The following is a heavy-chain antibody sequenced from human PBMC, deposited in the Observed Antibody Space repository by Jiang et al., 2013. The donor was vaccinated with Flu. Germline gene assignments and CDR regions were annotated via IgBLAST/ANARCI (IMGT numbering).Heavy chain of an antibody. Sequence: GLVKPSETLSLTCIVSGDSMGSSYWSWIRQPPGKGLEWIGYIHSNGDTNYNPSLKSRVTLSMDTSKNQFSLKLSSVTAADTAVYYCARALDYGGNPVIVYWGQGTLVTVSS. V-gene: IGHV4-59*13. CDR2: IHSNGDT. D-gene: IGHD4-23*01. CDR3: ARALDYGGNPVIVY. CDR1: GDSMGSSY. J-gene: IGHJ4*02.